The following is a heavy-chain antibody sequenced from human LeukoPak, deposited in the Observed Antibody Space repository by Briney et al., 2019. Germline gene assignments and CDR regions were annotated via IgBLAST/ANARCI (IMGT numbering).Heavy chain of an antibody. J-gene: IGHJ4*02. D-gene: IGHD2-21*01. CDR2: ISGSGGST. CDR1: GFTFSSYT. Sequence: GRSLSLSCAASGFTFSSYTMSWVRQAPGKGLEWVLAISGSGGSTYYADSVKGRFTISRDNSKNTLYLQMCSLRAEDTAVYYCAKFLPTHIVVANYYFDYWGQGTLVTVSS. CDR3: AKFLPTHIVVANYYFDY. V-gene: IGHV3-23*01.